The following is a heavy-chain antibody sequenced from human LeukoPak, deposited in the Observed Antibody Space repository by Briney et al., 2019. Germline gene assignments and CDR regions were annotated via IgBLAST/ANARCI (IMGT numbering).Heavy chain of an antibody. CDR1: GFTFSSYS. D-gene: IGHD3-9*01. CDR2: ITSTGSYL. CDR3: ARDRPTLTGYYPFDY. J-gene: IGHJ4*02. V-gene: IGHV3-21*01. Sequence: GGSLRLSCAASGFTFSSYSMNWVRQAPGKGLEWVSPITSTGSYLYYADSVKGRFTISRDNAKNSLYLQMNSLRAEDTAVYYCARDRPTLTGYYPFDYWGQGTLVTVSS.